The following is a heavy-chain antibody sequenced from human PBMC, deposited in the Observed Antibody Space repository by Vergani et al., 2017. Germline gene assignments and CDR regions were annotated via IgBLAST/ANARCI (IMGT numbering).Heavy chain of an antibody. J-gene: IGHJ6*02. Sequence: LEESGGGSVKPGGSLRLSCAASGFKFSDHYMSWIRQAPGKGLEWVSHISPGASTVSYTDSVTGRFAVSGDNDNNSLTLDMTTLRVEDTAVYYCAKNPGISTTRHYYAMDVWGQGTTVTVSS. CDR1: GFKFSDHY. CDR2: ISPGASTV. V-gene: IGHV3-11*04. CDR3: AKNPGISTTRHYYAMDV. D-gene: IGHD1-1*01.